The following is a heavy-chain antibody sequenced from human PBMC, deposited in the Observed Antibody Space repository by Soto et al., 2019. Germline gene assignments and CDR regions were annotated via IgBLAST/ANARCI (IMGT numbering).Heavy chain of an antibody. CDR3: AREVIPLNTDWYFDL. D-gene: IGHD3-16*02. CDR1: GGSISGGVGGLYY. J-gene: IGHJ2*01. Sequence: QLQLRESGPGLVKPSETLSLTCTVSGGSISGGVGGLYYWSWFRQPPGKGLEWIGYIYDSGSTYNNPSLKSRVTISVDPSKNQFSLRLSSVTAPDTAVYYWAREVIPLNTDWYFDLWGRGTLVSVSS. V-gene: IGHV4-30-4*01. CDR2: IYDSGST.